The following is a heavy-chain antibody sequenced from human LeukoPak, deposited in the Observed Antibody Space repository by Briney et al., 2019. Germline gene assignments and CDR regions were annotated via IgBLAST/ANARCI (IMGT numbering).Heavy chain of an antibody. D-gene: IGHD3-22*01. CDR1: GYTFTGYY. V-gene: IGHV1-2*02. CDR2: INPNSGGT. CDR3: AREVTYYYDSSGYHYDAFDT. Sequence: ASVKVSCKASGYTFTGYYMHWVRQAPGQGLEWMGWINPNSGGTNYAQKFQGRVTMTRDTSISTAYMELSRLRSDDTAVYYCAREVTYYYDSSGYHYDAFDTWSQGTMVTVSS. J-gene: IGHJ3*02.